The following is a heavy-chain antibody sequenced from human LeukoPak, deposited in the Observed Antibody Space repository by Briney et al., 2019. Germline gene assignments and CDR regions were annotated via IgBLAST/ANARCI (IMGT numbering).Heavy chain of an antibody. D-gene: IGHD3-10*01. V-gene: IGHV4-30-2*01. CDR2: IYHSGST. Sequence: PSETLSLTCTVSGGSISSGGYYWSWIRQPPGKGLEWIGYIYHSGSTYYNPSLKSRVTISVDTSKNQFSLKLSSVTAADTAVYYCARDPGFGTPYGMDVWGQGTTVTVSS. CDR3: ARDPGFGTPYGMDV. CDR1: GGSISSGGYY. J-gene: IGHJ6*02.